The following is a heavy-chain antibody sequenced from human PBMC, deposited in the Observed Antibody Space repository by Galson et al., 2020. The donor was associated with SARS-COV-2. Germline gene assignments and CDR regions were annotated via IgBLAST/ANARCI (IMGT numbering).Heavy chain of an antibody. D-gene: IGHD6-19*01. Sequence: GGSLRLSCTASGFTFRDRYMSWIRQPPGKGLEWISYISSTGSTIYHADPEKGRFTISRDNDKNSLYLLMDSLRVEDTAVYYCARGGSARQWLGGFDFWGQGTLVTVSS. CDR2: ISSTGSTI. CDR3: ARGGSARQWLGGFDF. CDR1: GFTFRDRY. J-gene: IGHJ4*02. V-gene: IGHV3-11*01.